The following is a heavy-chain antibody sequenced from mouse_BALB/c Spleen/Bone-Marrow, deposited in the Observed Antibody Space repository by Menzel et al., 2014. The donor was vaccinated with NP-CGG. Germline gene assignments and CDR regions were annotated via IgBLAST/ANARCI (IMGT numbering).Heavy chain of an antibody. CDR3: NGGYYEAWFAY. CDR1: GFNIKDYY. CDR2: IVPENGDT. J-gene: IGHJ3*01. D-gene: IGHD2-3*01. V-gene: IGHV14-4*02. Sequence: DVQLQEPGAELVRSGASVKLSCTASGFNIKDYYMHWVKQRPEQGLEWIGWIVPENGDTEYAPKFQGKATMTADTSSNTAYLQLSSLTSEDTAVYYCNGGYYEAWFAYWGQGTLVTVSA.